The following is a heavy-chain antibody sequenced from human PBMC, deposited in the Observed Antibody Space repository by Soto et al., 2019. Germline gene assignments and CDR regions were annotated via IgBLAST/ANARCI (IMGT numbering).Heavy chain of an antibody. CDR3: ARDVVVVVAAIPGYFDY. CDR1: GFTFSSYW. D-gene: IGHD2-15*01. CDR2: IKQDGSEK. V-gene: IGHV3-7*03. Sequence: EVQLVESGGGLVQPGGSLRLSCAASGFTFSSYWMSWVRQAPGKGLEWVANIKQDGSEKYYVDSVKGRFTIPRDNAKNSPYLQMNILRAEDTAVYYCARDVVVVVAAIPGYFDYWGQGTLVTVSS. J-gene: IGHJ4*02.